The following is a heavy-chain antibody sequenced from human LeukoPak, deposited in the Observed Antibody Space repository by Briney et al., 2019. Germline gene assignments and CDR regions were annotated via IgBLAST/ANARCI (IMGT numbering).Heavy chain of an antibody. CDR1: GGTFSSYT. CDR2: IIPIFGTA. J-gene: IGHJ4*02. Sequence: ASVKVSCKASGGTFSSYTINWVRQAPGQGLEWMGGIIPIFGTANYAQKFQGRVTITADESTSTAYMELSSQRSEDTAVYYCGVGDTMIEDYWGQGTLVTVSS. D-gene: IGHD3-22*01. CDR3: GVGDTMIEDY. V-gene: IGHV1-69*13.